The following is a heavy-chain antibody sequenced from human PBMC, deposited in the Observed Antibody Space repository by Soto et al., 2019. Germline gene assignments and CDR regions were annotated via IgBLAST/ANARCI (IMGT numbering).Heavy chain of an antibody. CDR1: GGSISSGGYS. V-gene: IGHV4-30-2*01. CDR2: INHSGST. J-gene: IGHJ5*02. Sequence: SETLSLTCAVSGGSISSGGYSWSWIRQPPGKGLEWIGYINHSGSTNYNPSLKSRVTISVDTSKNQFSLKLSSVTAADTAVYYCARTQKSNWFDPWGQGTLVTVSS. CDR3: ARTQKSNWFDP.